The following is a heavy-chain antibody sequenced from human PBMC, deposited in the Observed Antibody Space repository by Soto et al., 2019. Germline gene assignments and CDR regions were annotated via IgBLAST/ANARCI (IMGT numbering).Heavy chain of an antibody. CDR2: IYYSGST. D-gene: IGHD3-22*01. V-gene: IGHV4-59*01. J-gene: IGHJ6*02. Sequence: LSLTCTVSGGSISSYYWSWIRQPPGKGLEWIGYIYYSGSTNYNPSLKSRVTISVDTSKNQFSLKLSSVTAADTAVYYCARDTHYYDSSGYYDRYYYYGMDVWGQGTTVTVSS. CDR1: GGSISSYY. CDR3: ARDTHYYDSSGYYDRYYYYGMDV.